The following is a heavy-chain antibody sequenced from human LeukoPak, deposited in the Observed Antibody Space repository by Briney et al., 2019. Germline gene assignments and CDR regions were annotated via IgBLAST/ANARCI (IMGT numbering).Heavy chain of an antibody. J-gene: IGHJ4*02. D-gene: IGHD2-2*01. CDR3: ARAPTVLVGYCSSSSCQADY. CDR2: ISSSGSTI. Sequence: GGSLRLSCAASGFTFSDYYMSWIRQAPGKGLEWVSYISSSGSTIYYADSVKGRFTISRDNAKNSLYLQMNSLRAEDTAVYYCARAPTVLVGYCSSSSCQADYWGQGTLVTVSS. CDR1: GFTFSDYY. V-gene: IGHV3-11*01.